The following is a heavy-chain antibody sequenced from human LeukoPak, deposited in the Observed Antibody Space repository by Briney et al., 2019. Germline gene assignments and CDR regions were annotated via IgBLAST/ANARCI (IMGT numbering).Heavy chain of an antibody. J-gene: IGHJ4*02. CDR3: ARDRYGDFEDY. V-gene: IGHV4-39*01. CDR2: IYYSGST. CDR1: GGSISSSSYY. D-gene: IGHD4-17*01. Sequence: PSETLSLTCTVSGGSISSSSYYWGWIRQPPGKGLEWIGSIYYSGSTYYNPSLKSRVTISVDTSKNQSSLKLSSVTAADTAMYYCARDRYGDFEDYWGQGTLVTVSS.